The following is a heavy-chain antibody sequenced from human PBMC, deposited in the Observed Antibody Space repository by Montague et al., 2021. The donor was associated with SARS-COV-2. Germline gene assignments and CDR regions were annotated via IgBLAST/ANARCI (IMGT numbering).Heavy chain of an antibody. J-gene: IGHJ3*02. CDR3: ARGRRPVAGPGAGPAGRAFDI. CDR2: VNQSGTT. V-gene: IGHV4-34*01. Sequence: SETLSLTCAISGGSFSNYYWSWIRQPPGKGLEWIGEVNQSGTTIYNPSVKSGVTISEDTSKNQFYLRLNSVTAADTAAYYCARGRRPVAGPGAGPAGRAFDIRGQGTMVTVSS. D-gene: IGHD4-23*01. CDR1: GGSFSNYY.